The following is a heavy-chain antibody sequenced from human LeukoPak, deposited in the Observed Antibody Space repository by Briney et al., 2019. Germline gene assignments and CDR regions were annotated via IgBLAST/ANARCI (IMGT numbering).Heavy chain of an antibody. CDR3: AREKGYSDNWLDT. D-gene: IGHD6-13*01. CDR1: GFTFRSYE. Sequence: GGSLRLSCAASGFTFRSYETNWVRQAPGKGLEWVSFISSSGSTTYYADSVKGRFTISRDNAKNSLYLQMNSLRAEDTAVYYCAREKGYSDNWLDTWGQGTLVTVSS. CDR2: ISSSGSTT. J-gene: IGHJ5*02. V-gene: IGHV3-48*03.